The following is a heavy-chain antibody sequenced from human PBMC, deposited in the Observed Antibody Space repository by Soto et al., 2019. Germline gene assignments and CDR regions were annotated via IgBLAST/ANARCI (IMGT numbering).Heavy chain of an antibody. CDR2: IVPMLGTP. V-gene: IGHV1-69*01. CDR1: GGTFDNFI. D-gene: IGHD1-7*01. Sequence: QVQLVQSGAEVKEPGSSVRVSCKASGGTFDNFIMNWVRQTPGRGLEWMGGIVPMLGTPTYAEKFKGRVTISATGSTSTMYMEVTSLIPDDTSIYYRARIGTSSSSLSQYSGMDVWGQGTTVTVSS. CDR3: ARIGTSSSSLSQYSGMDV. J-gene: IGHJ6*02.